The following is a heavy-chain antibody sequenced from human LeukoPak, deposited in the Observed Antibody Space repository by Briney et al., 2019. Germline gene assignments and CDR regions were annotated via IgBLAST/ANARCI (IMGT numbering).Heavy chain of an antibody. CDR2: ISSSSSYI. CDR1: GFTFSSYS. J-gene: IGHJ4*02. CDR3: ARGLDCSSTSCYGDY. D-gene: IGHD2-2*01. Sequence: GGSLRLSCAASGFTFSSYSMNWVRQAPGKGLEWVSSISSSSSYIYYADSVKGRFTISRDNAKNSLYLQMNSLRAEDTAVYYCARGLDCSSTSCYGDYWGQGTLVTVSS. V-gene: IGHV3-21*01.